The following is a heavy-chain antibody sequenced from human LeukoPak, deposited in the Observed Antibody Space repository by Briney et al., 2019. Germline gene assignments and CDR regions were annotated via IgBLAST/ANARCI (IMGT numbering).Heavy chain of an antibody. CDR3: VAHWGGSDY. CDR1: GFSFGDYA. J-gene: IGHJ4*02. Sequence: GGSLRLSCTASGFSFGDYALTWVRQAPGKGLEWVGFIRSKTYGGTTGYAASVKDRFIISRDDAKSIAYLQMNSLKTEDTAVLEPVAHWGGSDYWGQGTLVTVSS. CDR2: IRSKTYGGTT. D-gene: IGHD2-2*01. V-gene: IGHV3-49*04.